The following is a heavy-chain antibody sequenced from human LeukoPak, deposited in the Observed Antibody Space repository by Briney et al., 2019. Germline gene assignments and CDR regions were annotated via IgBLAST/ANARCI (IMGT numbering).Heavy chain of an antibody. CDR1: GDSISSYY. CDR3: ARHSDDSSVLHAFDI. CDR2: IYYSGST. Sequence: SETLSLTCTVSGDSISSYYWSWIRQPPGKGLEWIGYIYYSGSTNYNPSLKSRVTISVDTSKNQFSLKLSSVTAADTAVYYCARHSDDSSVLHAFDIWGQGTMVTVSS. J-gene: IGHJ3*02. V-gene: IGHV4-59*08. D-gene: IGHD3-22*01.